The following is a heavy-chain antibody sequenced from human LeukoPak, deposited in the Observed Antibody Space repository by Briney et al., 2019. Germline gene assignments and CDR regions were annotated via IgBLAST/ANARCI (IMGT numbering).Heavy chain of an antibody. CDR1: GGSITSHY. CDR3: ARLSGNYPHFFDY. V-gene: IGHV4-59*11. Sequence: PSETLSLTCTVSGGSITSHYWSWIRQPPGKGLEWIGYIYYSGSTRYNPSLNSRVTISVDTSKNQFSLKLSSVTAADTAVYYCARLSGNYPHFFDYWGQGSLVTVSS. CDR2: IYYSGST. J-gene: IGHJ4*02. D-gene: IGHD1-26*01.